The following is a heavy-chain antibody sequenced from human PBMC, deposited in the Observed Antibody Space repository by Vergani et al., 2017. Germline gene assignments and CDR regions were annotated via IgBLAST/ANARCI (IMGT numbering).Heavy chain of an antibody. J-gene: IGHJ4*02. Sequence: QVQLVQSGPEVKKPGAAVKVSCKVSGFLFPNYGVSWVRQAPGQGLEWLGWISANKGATSYAQRVQGRVTMTRDTSTSIFYMELRSLTSDDTAMYYCAGPQGTSAYYYGGFDYWGQGILVTVSS. CDR3: AGPQGTSAYYYGGFDY. V-gene: IGHV1-18*01. D-gene: IGHD3-22*01. CDR2: ISANKGAT. CDR1: GFLFPNYG.